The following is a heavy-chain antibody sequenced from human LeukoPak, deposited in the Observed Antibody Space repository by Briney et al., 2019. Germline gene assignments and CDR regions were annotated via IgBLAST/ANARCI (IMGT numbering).Heavy chain of an antibody. V-gene: IGHV3-21*01. CDR2: ISGSSSYI. D-gene: IGHD2-15*01. J-gene: IGHJ4*02. CDR1: GFTFSSYS. Sequence: GGSLRLSCAASGFTFSSYSMNWVRQAPGKGLEWVSSISGSSSYIYYADSVKGRFTISRDNARNSLYLQMNSLRAEDTAVYYCARDGERYCSGGSCSHIGHWGQGTLVSVSS. CDR3: ARDGERYCSGGSCSHIGH.